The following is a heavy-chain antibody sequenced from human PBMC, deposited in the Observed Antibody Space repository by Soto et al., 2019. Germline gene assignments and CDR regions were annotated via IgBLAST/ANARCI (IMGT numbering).Heavy chain of an antibody. Sequence: GESLKISCXGSGYSFTSYWIGWVRQMPGKGLEWMGIIYPGDSDTRYSPSFQGQVTISADKSISTAYLQWSSLKASDTAMYYCARTITYYYDSSGYREYFQHWGQGTLVTVSS. J-gene: IGHJ1*01. D-gene: IGHD3-22*01. CDR1: GYSFTSYW. CDR3: ARTITYYYDSSGYREYFQH. CDR2: IYPGDSDT. V-gene: IGHV5-51*01.